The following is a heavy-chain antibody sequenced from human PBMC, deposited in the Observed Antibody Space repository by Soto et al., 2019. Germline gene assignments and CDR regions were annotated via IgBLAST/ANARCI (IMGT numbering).Heavy chain of an antibody. V-gene: IGHV1-69*08. CDR3: ATDLAITVPAPMGY. CDR1: GGTVSTYT. Sequence: QVQVVQSGAEVKKPGSSVRVSCKASGGTVSTYTISWVRQAPGQGLEWMGRIMPIVDRANYAQKFQGRFTITADKSTTPAYIELSSLRADDTAMSYCATDLAITVPAPMGYWGQGTLVTVSS. D-gene: IGHD2-2*01. J-gene: IGHJ4*02. CDR2: IMPIVDRA.